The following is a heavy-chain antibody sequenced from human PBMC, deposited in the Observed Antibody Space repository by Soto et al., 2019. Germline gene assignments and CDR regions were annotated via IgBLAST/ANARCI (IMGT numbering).Heavy chain of an antibody. CDR2: IIPILGIA. J-gene: IGHJ4*02. D-gene: IGHD2-15*01. Sequence: SVKVSCKASGGTFSSYTISWVRQAPGQGLEWMGRIIPILGIANYAQKFQGRVTITADTSTSTAYMELSSLRSEDTAVYYCARYCSGGSCDGPFDYWGQGTLVTVSS. CDR3: ARYCSGGSCDGPFDY. V-gene: IGHV1-69*02. CDR1: GGTFSSYT.